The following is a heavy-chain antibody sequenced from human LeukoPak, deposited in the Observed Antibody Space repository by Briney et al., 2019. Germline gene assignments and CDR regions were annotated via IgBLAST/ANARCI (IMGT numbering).Heavy chain of an antibody. CDR3: AKAPSSGWYPYYFDY. V-gene: IGHV3-23*01. J-gene: IGHJ4*02. CDR2: ISGSGSST. CDR1: GFTFSNQA. Sequence: GGSLRLSCEVSGFTFSNQAMSWVRQAPGKGLEWVSAISGSGSSTFYADSVKGRFTISRDNSKNTLYLQMNSLRAEDTAVYYCAKAPSSGWYPYYFDYWGQGTLVTVSS. D-gene: IGHD6-19*01.